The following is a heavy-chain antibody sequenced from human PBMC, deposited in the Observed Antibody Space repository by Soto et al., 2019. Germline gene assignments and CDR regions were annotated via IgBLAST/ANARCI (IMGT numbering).Heavy chain of an antibody. Sequence: LSLTCTVSGGSVSSGSYYWSWIRQPPGKGLEWIGYIYYSGSTNYSPSLKSRVTISVDTSKNQFSLKLSSVTAADTAVYYCARAYYDFWSGYYTLGYWGQGTLVTVSS. CDR2: IYYSGST. J-gene: IGHJ4*02. CDR1: GGSVSSGSYY. D-gene: IGHD3-3*01. CDR3: ARAYYDFWSGYYTLGY. V-gene: IGHV4-61*01.